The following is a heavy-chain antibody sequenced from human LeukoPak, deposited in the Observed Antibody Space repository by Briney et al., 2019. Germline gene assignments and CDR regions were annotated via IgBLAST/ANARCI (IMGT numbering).Heavy chain of an antibody. V-gene: IGHV4-59*01. CDR2: IYYSGST. CDR3: ARDGVTYDAFDI. CDR1: GGSINNYY. Sequence: SETLSLTCTVSGGSINNYYWNWIRQPPGKGLEWIGYIYYSGSTNYNPSLKSRVTISVDTSKNQFSLKLSSVTAADTAVYCCARDGVTYDAFDIWGQGTMVTVSS. D-gene: IGHD2-21*02. J-gene: IGHJ3*02.